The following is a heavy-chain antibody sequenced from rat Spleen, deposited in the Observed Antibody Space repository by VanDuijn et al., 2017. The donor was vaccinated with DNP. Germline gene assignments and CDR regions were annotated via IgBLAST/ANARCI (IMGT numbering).Heavy chain of an antibody. V-gene: IGHV5S13*01. J-gene: IGHJ4*01. CDR2: ITSSGNNT. D-gene: IGHD1-2*01. Sequence: EVQLVESGGGLVQPGRSLKLSCAASGFTFSNYDMAWVRQVPTKGLEWVASITSSGNNTYYRDSVKGRFTISRDNAKNTQYLQMDSLRSEDTATYYCTRQIIIIAWGPMDAWGQGTSVTVSS. CDR1: GFTFSNYD. CDR3: TRQIIIIAWGPMDA.